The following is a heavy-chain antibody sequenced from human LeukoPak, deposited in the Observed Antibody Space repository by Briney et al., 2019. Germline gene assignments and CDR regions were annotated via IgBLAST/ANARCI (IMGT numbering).Heavy chain of an antibody. V-gene: IGHV4-61*02. CDR2: SYTSGST. J-gene: IGHJ5*02. Sequence: SETLSLTCTVSGGSINSDSYQWSWIRQPAGKGMEWIWRSYTSGSTYYNPSLKNRATISVDTSKNQFSLKLTSVTAADTAVYYCARGRGGTYYWYDPWGQGTLVTVSS. CDR1: GGSINSDSYQ. D-gene: IGHD1-26*01. CDR3: ARGRGGTYYWYDP.